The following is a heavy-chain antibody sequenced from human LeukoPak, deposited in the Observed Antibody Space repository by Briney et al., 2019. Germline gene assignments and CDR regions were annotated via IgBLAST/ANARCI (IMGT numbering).Heavy chain of an antibody. CDR2: VFNSGTT. Sequence: SETLSLTCTVSGGSISSHYWSWIRQPPGRGLEWIGYVFNSGTTDQNPSLKGRVTISLDTYKNHVSLRLTSVNAADTAVYYCARRFRVGDIHVDAFDMWGQGTMVTVSS. J-gene: IGHJ3*02. CDR1: GGSISSHY. CDR3: ARRFRVGDIHVDAFDM. D-gene: IGHD1-26*01. V-gene: IGHV4-59*11.